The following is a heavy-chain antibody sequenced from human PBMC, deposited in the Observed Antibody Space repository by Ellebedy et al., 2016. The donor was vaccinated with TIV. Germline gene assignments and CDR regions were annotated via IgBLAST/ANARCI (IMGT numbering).Heavy chain of an antibody. CDR2: ISSSSSTI. Sequence: PGGSLRLSCAASGFTFSSYSMNRVRQAPGKGLEWVSYISSSSSTIYYADSVKGRFTISRDNAKNSLYLQMNSLRAEDTAVYYCARGATRPPMCAFDIWGQGTMVTVSS. CDR1: GFTFSSYS. J-gene: IGHJ3*02. D-gene: IGHD5-12*01. V-gene: IGHV3-48*04. CDR3: ARGATRPPMCAFDI.